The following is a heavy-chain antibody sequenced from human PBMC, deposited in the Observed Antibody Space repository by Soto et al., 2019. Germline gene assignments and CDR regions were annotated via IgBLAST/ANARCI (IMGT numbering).Heavy chain of an antibody. D-gene: IGHD6-13*01. CDR2: TYYGASS. J-gene: IGHJ4*02. Sequence: SETLSLTCAVSGYSISSGYYWGSIRQPPGKGLEWLGTTYYGASSYYNPSLRSRITILLDASTNQLSLKLSSVTAADTAVYFCVRVAGSASWYETDSWGQGILVTVSS. V-gene: IGHV4-38-2*01. CDR1: GYSISSGYY. CDR3: VRVAGSASWYETDS.